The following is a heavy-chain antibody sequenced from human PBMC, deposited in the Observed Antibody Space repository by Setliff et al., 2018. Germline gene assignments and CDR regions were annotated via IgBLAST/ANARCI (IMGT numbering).Heavy chain of an antibody. CDR3: AREGVDIRSSTDYRYYMDV. CDR1: GGTFRSYG. CDR2: TIPSFGST. D-gene: IGHD5-12*01. J-gene: IGHJ6*03. V-gene: IGHV1-69*05. Sequence: SVKVSCKASGGTFRSYGISWVRQAPGQGLEWMGGTIPSFGSTNYAQKFQDRVTIITDESTSTAYMELSSLRTEDTAVYYCAREGVDIRSSTDYRYYMDVWGKGTTVTVSS.